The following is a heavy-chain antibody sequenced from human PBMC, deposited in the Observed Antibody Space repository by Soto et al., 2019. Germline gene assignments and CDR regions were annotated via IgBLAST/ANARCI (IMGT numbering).Heavy chain of an antibody. J-gene: IGHJ4*02. D-gene: IGHD3-16*01. CDR1: GGSISSYY. V-gene: IGHV4-59*08. Sequence: QVQLQESGPGLVKPSETLSLTCTVSGGSISSYYWSWIRQPPGKGLEWIGYIYYSGSTNYNPSLKSRVTISVDTSKNQFSLKLSSVTAADTAVYYCARRSMILGDYYFDYWGQGTLVTVSS. CDR2: IYYSGST. CDR3: ARRSMILGDYYFDY.